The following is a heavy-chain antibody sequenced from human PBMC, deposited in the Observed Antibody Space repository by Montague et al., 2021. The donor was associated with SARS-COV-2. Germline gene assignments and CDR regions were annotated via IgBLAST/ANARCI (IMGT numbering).Heavy chain of an antibody. Sequence: SLRLSCAASGFTFSYYDMNWVRQAPGKEPEWISYISTSAYTTSYAGSVKGRFTISRDNGKNSLYLQMNGLRVEDTAVYYCTSDYRSVVGDGLDIWGQGTKVTVSS. V-gene: IGHV3-48*03. D-gene: IGHD3-16*02. CDR2: ISTSAYTT. CDR3: TSDYRSVVGDGLDI. CDR1: GFTFSYYD. J-gene: IGHJ3*02.